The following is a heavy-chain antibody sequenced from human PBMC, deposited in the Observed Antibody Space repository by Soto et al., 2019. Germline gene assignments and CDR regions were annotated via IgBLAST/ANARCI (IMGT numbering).Heavy chain of an antibody. CDR3: AKDRRFTMIVGPRYYYGIDV. CDR2: ISYDGSNK. D-gene: IGHD3-22*01. J-gene: IGHJ6*02. Sequence: GGSLRLSCAASGFTFSSYGMHWVRQAPGKGLEWVAVISYDGSNKYYEDSVKGRFTISKDKSKNTLYLQVNSLRAVDTTGYYCAKDRRFTMIVGPRYYYGIDVWGQGTTVTVSS. CDR1: GFTFSSYG. V-gene: IGHV3-30*18.